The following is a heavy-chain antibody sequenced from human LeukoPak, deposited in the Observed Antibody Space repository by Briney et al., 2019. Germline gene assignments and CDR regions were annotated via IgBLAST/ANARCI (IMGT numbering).Heavy chain of an antibody. V-gene: IGHV1-8*03. J-gene: IGHJ6*03. D-gene: IGHD3-10*01. CDR1: GYTFTSYD. CDR3: ARGRRSGRSSQNYYYYYMDV. CDR2: MNPNSGNT. Sequence: ASVKVSCKASGYTFTSYDINWVRQATGQGLEWMGWMNPNSGNTGYAQKFQGRVTITRNTSISTAYMELSSLRSEDTAVYYCARGRRSGRSSQNYYYYYMDVWGKGTTVTVSS.